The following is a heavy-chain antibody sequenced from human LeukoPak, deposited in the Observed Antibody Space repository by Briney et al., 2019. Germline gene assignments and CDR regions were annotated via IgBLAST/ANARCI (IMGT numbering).Heavy chain of an antibody. V-gene: IGHV4-4*02. CDR2: ISHSGST. J-gene: IGHJ4*02. D-gene: IGHD1-26*01. CDR3: ARRGRFRNYYFDY. CDR1: GGSISSSSW. Sequence: KASETLSLTCAVSGGSISSSSWWNWVRQPPGRGLEWVGEISHSGSTNYNPSLESRVTMSVDASENQFSLKLRSVTAADTAIYFCARRGRFRNYYFDYWGQGILVTVSS.